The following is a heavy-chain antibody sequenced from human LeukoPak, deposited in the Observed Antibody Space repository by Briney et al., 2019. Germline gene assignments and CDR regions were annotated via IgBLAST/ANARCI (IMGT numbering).Heavy chain of an antibody. J-gene: IGHJ5*02. V-gene: IGHV4-59*01. CDR3: AREVGDSDSDNWFDP. CDR1: GGSINNYY. D-gene: IGHD2-15*01. CDR2: IYYSGST. Sequence: SETLSLTCAVSGGSINNYYWSWIRQPPGKGLEWIGYIYYSGSTNYNPSLKSRVTISIGTSKNRFSLNLSSVTAADTAVYYCAREVGDSDSDNWFDPWGQGTLVTVSS.